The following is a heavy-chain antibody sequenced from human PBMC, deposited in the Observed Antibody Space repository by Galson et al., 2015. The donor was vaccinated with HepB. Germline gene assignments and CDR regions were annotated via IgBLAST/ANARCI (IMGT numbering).Heavy chain of an antibody. CDR2: IDPSDSYT. D-gene: IGHD3-10*01. J-gene: IGHJ6*02. CDR3: ARHGAITMVRGVKLDSYYYYYGMDV. Sequence: QSGAEVTKPGESLRISCKGSGYSFTSYWISWVRQMPGKGLEWMGRIDPSDSYTNYSPSFQGHVTISADKSISTAYPQWSSLKASDTAMYYCARHGAITMVRGVKLDSYYYYYGMDVWGQGTTVTVSS. CDR1: GYSFTSYW. V-gene: IGHV5-10-1*01.